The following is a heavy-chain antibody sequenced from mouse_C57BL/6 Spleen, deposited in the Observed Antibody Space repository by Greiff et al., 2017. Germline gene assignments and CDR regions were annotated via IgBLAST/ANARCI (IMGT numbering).Heavy chain of an antibody. Sequence: VMLVESGPGLVQPSQSLSITCTVSGFSLTSYGVHWVRQSPGKGLEWLGVIWRGGSTDYNAAFMSRLSITKDNSKSQVFFKMNSLKADDTAIYYCAKNSNYYAMDYWGQGTSVTVSS. D-gene: IGHD2-5*01. V-gene: IGHV2-5*01. CDR2: IWRGGST. CDR1: GFSLTSYG. CDR3: AKNSNYYAMDY. J-gene: IGHJ4*01.